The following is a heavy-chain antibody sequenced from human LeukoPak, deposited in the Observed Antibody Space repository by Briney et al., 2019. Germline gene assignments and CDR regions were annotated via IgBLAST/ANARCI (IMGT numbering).Heavy chain of an antibody. Sequence: SETLSLTCTVSGFSISGGYYWGWIRQPPGKGLEWITNIYHSGSTYYNPSLKSRVTISVDTSKNHFSLKLSSVTAADTAVYYCARDSSGWSAYYYYYGMDVWGQGTTVTVSS. V-gene: IGHV4-38-2*02. CDR1: GFSISGGYY. CDR3: ARDSSGWSAYYYYYGMDV. CDR2: IYHSGST. J-gene: IGHJ6*02. D-gene: IGHD6-19*01.